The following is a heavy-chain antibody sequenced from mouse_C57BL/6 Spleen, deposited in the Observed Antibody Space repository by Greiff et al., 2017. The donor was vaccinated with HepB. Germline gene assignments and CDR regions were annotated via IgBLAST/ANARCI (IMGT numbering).Heavy chain of an antibody. J-gene: IGHJ3*01. CDR2: IYPGDGDT. CDR1: GYAFSSSW. Sequence: VHLVESGPELVKPGASVKISCKASGYAFSSSWMNWVKQRPGKGLEWIGRIYPGDGDTNYNGKFKGKATLTADKSSSTAYMQLSSLTSEDSAVYFCARDDYPAWFAYWGQGTLVTVSA. V-gene: IGHV1-82*01. D-gene: IGHD2-4*01. CDR3: ARDDYPAWFAY.